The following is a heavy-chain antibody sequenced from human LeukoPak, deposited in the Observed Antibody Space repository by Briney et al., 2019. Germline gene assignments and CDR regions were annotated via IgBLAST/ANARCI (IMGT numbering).Heavy chain of an antibody. CDR3: ARGPTWNYVVPLDY. Sequence: GASVKVSCKASGYTFTSYDINWVRQATGQGLEWMGWMNPNSGNTGYAQKFQGRVTMTRDTSISTAYMELSSLVSEDTAVYYCARGPTWNYVVPLDYWGQGTQVTVSS. J-gene: IGHJ4*02. CDR2: MNPNSGNT. D-gene: IGHD1-7*01. V-gene: IGHV1-8*01. CDR1: GYTFTSYD.